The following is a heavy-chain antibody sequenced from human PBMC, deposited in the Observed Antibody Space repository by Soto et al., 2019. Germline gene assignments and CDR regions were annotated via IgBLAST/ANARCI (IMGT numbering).Heavy chain of an antibody. Sequence: PSETLSLPCTVSGVSLNRRGYYWSCIRQHTGKGLEWIGNMYYSGRTYYNPSLKSRVIPSVDTCKNHFSLTLRSVTAADSAMYYCASVIGGDSQYYFDFCCQAALVTVAS. CDR2: MYYSGRT. V-gene: IGHV4-31*03. CDR3: ASVIGGDSQYYFDF. J-gene: IGHJ4*02. CDR1: GVSLNRRGYY. D-gene: IGHD2-21*02.